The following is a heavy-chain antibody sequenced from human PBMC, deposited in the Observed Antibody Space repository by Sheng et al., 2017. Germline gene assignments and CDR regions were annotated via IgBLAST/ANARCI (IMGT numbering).Heavy chain of an antibody. Sequence: QVQLQESGPGLVKPSETLSLTCAVSGYSISSGYHWGWIRQPPGKGLEWIGTIYYSGSTYYNPSLKSRVSISADTSKSQFSLQLSSVTAADTAVYYCARGRTVGVAKYFEYWGQGTLGHRLL. D-gene: IGHD3-3*01. CDR2: IYYSGST. V-gene: IGHV4-38-2*01. CDR1: GYSISSGYH. CDR3: ARGRTVGVAKYFEY. J-gene: IGHJ4*02.